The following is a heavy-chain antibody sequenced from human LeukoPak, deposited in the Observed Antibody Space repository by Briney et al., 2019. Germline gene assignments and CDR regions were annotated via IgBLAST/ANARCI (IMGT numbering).Heavy chain of an antibody. J-gene: IGHJ3*02. CDR1: GFTFSSYW. V-gene: IGHV3-74*01. CDR3: ARDNGRNGFDI. Sequence: GRSLRLSCAASGFTFSSYWMHWVRQAPRKGLVWVSRISIDGSRISYADSVKGRFTISRDDAKKTLDLQMNSLRAEDTAVYFCARDNGRNGFDIWGQGTMVTVSS. CDR2: ISIDGSRI.